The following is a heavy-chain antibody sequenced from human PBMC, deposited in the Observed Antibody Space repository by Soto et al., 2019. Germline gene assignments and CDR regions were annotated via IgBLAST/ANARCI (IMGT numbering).Heavy chain of an antibody. D-gene: IGHD3-10*01. Sequence: PGGSLRLSCQASGFTFGSYAMSWVRQAPGKGLEWVALVQSNHVTYYADSVRGRFTVSRDNSKNTVYLQMDSLRVEDTALYCCAKWLRGGSYYCDFWGQGAMVTVSS. CDR1: GFTFGSYA. CDR2: VQSNHVT. J-gene: IGHJ4*02. V-gene: IGHV3-23*01. CDR3: AKWLRGGSYYCDF.